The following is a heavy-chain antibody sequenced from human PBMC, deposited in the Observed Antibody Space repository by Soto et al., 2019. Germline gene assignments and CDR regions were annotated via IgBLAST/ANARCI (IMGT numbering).Heavy chain of an antibody. D-gene: IGHD6-19*01. CDR2: LSYEGSEE. V-gene: IGHV3-30*03. Sequence: GGSLRLSCAASGFNFGVFGIHWVRPAPGKGLEWLSVLSYEGSEEYYADSVRGRFTISRDNSKNTLFLQMDSLRVDDTGVYYCTLTRRSSLLEVAGPGFEYWGQGTLVTVSS. CDR1: GFNFGVFG. CDR3: TLTRRSSLLEVAGPGFEY. J-gene: IGHJ4*02.